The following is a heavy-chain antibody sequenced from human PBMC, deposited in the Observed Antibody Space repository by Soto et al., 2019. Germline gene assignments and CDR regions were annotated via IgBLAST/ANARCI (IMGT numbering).Heavy chain of an antibody. Sequence: QVQLQESGPGLVKPSETLSLTCTVSGGSISSYYWSWIRQPPGKGLEWIGYIYYSGSTNYNPSLKSRVTISVDTSKNQFSLKLSSVTAADTAVYYCARAVTTVTTKFPMTDAFDIWGQGTMVTVSS. CDR3: ARAVTTVTTKFPMTDAFDI. CDR1: GGSISSYY. CDR2: IYYSGST. J-gene: IGHJ3*02. D-gene: IGHD4-17*01. V-gene: IGHV4-59*01.